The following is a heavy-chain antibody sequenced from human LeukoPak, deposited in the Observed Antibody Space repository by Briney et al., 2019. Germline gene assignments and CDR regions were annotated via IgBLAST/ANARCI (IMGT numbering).Heavy chain of an antibody. V-gene: IGHV1-69*13. CDR3: AREVITETTLGWFDP. D-gene: IGHD1-7*01. J-gene: IGHJ5*02. Sequence: GASVKVSCKASGGTFRTDAIAWIRQASGEGLEWMGGIIPFIGAPNFAQRFHGRVTITADETTSTVYMELSSLRSEDTAVYYCAREVITETTLGWFDPWGQGTLITVSS. CDR1: GGTFRTDA. CDR2: IIPFIGAP.